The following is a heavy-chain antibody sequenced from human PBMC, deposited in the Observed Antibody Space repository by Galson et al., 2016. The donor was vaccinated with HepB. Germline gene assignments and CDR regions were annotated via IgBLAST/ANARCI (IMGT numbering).Heavy chain of an antibody. Sequence: SETLSLTCTVSGDSISSYYWNWIRQPTGKGLEWIGRIFTSGSTNYNPSLKSRVTMSVDTSKNQFSLKLSSVTAADTAVYYCARDNSGSYTMDYWGQGTLVTVSS. CDR2: IFTSGST. D-gene: IGHD1-26*01. J-gene: IGHJ4*02. CDR1: GDSISSYY. CDR3: ARDNSGSYTMDY. V-gene: IGHV4-4*07.